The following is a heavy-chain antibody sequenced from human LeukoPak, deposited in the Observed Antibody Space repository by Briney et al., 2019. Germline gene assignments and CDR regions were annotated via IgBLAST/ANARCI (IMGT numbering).Heavy chain of an antibody. V-gene: IGHV1-8*01. CDR1: GYTFTSYD. J-gene: IGHJ5*02. D-gene: IGHD2-2*01. Sequence: GASVKVSCKASGYTFTSYDTNWVRQATGQGLEWMGWMNPNSGNTGYAQKFQGRVTMTRNTSISTAYMELSSLRSEDTAVYYCARADCSSTSCSNWFDPWGQGTLVTLSS. CDR2: MNPNSGNT. CDR3: ARADCSSTSCSNWFDP.